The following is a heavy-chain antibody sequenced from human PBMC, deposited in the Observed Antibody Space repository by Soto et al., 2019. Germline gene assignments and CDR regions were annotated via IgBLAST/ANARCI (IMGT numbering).Heavy chain of an antibody. J-gene: IGHJ6*02. CDR1: GGSISSGGYY. Sequence: QVQLQESGPGLVKPSQTLSLTCTVSGGSISSGGYYWSWIRQHPGKGLEWIGYIYYSGSNYYNPSLKSRLTIAVDTSKNQFSLKLSSVTAADTAVYYCAREHGSGSYTAYYYYYGMDVWGQGTTVTVSS. CDR2: IYYSGSN. D-gene: IGHD3-10*01. CDR3: AREHGSGSYTAYYYYYGMDV. V-gene: IGHV4-31*03.